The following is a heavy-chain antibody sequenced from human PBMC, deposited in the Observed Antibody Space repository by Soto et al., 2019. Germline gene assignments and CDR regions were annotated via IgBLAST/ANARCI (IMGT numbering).Heavy chain of an antibody. Sequence: KGLEWVASITGSEDSTFYADPVKGRFTISRDNSKNTLYLQMNSLRAEDTAVYYCAKATHIFFFQAEDGIRDVRSVSAFLLNRSSDL. V-gene: IGHV3-23*01. J-gene: IGHJ2*01. CDR3: AKATHIFFFQAEDGIRDVRSVSAFLLNRSSDL. CDR2: ITGSEDST. D-gene: IGHD3-10*02.